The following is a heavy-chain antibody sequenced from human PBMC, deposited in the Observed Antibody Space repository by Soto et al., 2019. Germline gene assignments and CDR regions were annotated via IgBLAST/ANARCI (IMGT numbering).Heavy chain of an antibody. J-gene: IGHJ4*02. D-gene: IGHD6-13*01. CDR2: INPNSGGT. CDR1: GYTFTGYY. V-gene: IGHV1-2*02. Sequence: ASVKVSCKASGYTFTGYYMHWVRQAPGQGLEWMGWINPNSGGTNYAQKFQGRVTMTRDTSISTAYMELSRLRSDDTAVYYCARDSVHFWSSSWYGFDYWGQGTLVTAPQ. CDR3: ARDSVHFWSSSWYGFDY.